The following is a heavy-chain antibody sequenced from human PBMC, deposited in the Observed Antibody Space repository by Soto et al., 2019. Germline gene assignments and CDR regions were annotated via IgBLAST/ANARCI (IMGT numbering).Heavy chain of an antibody. J-gene: IGHJ4*02. Sequence: QVQLVQSGAEVKKPGASVKVSCKTSGYIFTSYHISWVRQAPGQGLEWMGWISAYNTNTNYAQKFQGRVTMTTDTLTSTAYMELRSLRSDDTAVYYSARDTPPTDYWGLGTLVTVSS. CDR2: ISAYNTNT. CDR1: GYIFTSYH. V-gene: IGHV1-18*01. CDR3: ARDTPPTDY.